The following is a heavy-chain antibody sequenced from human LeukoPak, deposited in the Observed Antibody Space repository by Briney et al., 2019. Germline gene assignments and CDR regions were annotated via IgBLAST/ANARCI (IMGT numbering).Heavy chain of an antibody. V-gene: IGHV4-39*07. CDR1: GGSISSSSYY. Sequence: KPSETLSLTCTVSGGSISSSSYYWGWIRQPPGKGLEWIGSIYYSGSTYYNPSLKSRVTISVDTSKNQFSLKLSSVTAADTAVYYCARDRPRRGDVAGIKYWGQGTLVTVSS. J-gene: IGHJ4*02. CDR2: IYYSGST. D-gene: IGHD6-19*01. CDR3: ARDRPRRGDVAGIKY.